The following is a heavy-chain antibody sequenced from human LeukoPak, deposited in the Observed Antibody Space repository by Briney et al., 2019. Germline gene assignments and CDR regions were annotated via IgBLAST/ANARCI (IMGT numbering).Heavy chain of an antibody. Sequence: PGGSLRLSCAASGFIFNNYAMTWVRQAPGKGLEWVSLISGNGDTTKFADSVKGRFTISRDNSKNTLYLQMNSLRAEDTAVYYCARAHQDIVVVPAALRNYYYGMDVWGQGTTVTVSS. D-gene: IGHD2-2*02. V-gene: IGHV3-23*01. J-gene: IGHJ6*02. CDR1: GFIFNNYA. CDR3: ARAHQDIVVVPAALRNYYYGMDV. CDR2: ISGNGDTT.